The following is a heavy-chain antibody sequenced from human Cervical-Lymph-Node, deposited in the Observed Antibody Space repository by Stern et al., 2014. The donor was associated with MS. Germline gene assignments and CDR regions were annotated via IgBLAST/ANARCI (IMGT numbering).Heavy chain of an antibody. CDR2: LIPILGSP. V-gene: IGHV1-69*11. D-gene: IGHD3-3*01. CDR3: ARGPDYWNGDRFFYHGMDV. CDR1: GDTFRYYA. Sequence: QDQLVQSGAEVKKPGSSVKVSCKGSGDTFRYYAISWVRQAPGQGLEWMGGLIPILGSPDYAQNFQARVTISADESTKTSYMELTSLRSDDTAVYYCARGPDYWNGDRFFYHGMDVWGQGTMVTVSS. J-gene: IGHJ6*02.